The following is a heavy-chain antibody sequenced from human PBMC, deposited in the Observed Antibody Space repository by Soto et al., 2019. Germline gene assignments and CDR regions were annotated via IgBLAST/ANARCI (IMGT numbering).Heavy chain of an antibody. J-gene: IGHJ4*02. V-gene: IGHV3-30*03. D-gene: IGHD6-19*01. CDR3: AIYSTGWYPLDY. Sequence: PGGSLRPSCAASGFTFSSYRMHWVRQAPGKGLEWVAVISYDGSNKYYADSVKGRFTISRDNSKNTLYLQMNSLRAEDTAVYYCAIYSTGWYPLDYWGQGT. CDR2: ISYDGSNK. CDR1: GFTFSSYR.